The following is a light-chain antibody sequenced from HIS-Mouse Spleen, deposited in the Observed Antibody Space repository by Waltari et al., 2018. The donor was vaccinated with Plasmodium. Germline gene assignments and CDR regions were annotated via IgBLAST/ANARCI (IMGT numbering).Light chain of an antibody. CDR3: QQYNSWSFT. CDR2: GAS. J-gene: IGKJ3*01. V-gene: IGKV3-15*01. Sequence: EIVMTPSPATLSVSPGKSATISCRASQSISSNLAWYQQKPGQAPRLLIYGASTRATGIPARFSGSGSGTDFTLTISSLQSEDFAVYYCQQYNSWSFTFGPGTKVDIK. CDR1: QSISSN.